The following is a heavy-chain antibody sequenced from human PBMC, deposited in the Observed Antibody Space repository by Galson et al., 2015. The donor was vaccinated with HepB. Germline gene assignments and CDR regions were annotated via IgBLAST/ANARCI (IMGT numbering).Heavy chain of an antibody. CDR1: GGTFSSYA. CDR2: ISAYNGNT. V-gene: IGHV1-18*01. Sequence: SVKVSCKASGGTFSSYAISWVRQAPGQGLEWMGGISAYNGNTNYAQKLQGRVTMTTDTSTSTAYMELRSLRSDDTAVYYCAGDGGGEDGDYELYWFDPWGQGTLVTVSS. D-gene: IGHD4-17*01. CDR3: AGDGGGEDGDYELYWFDP. J-gene: IGHJ5*02.